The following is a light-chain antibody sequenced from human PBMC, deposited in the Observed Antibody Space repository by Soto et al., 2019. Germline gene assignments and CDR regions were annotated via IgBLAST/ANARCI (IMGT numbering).Light chain of an antibody. J-gene: IGLJ3*02. CDR2: EVS. V-gene: IGLV2-8*01. CDR3: SSYAGSNNWV. Sequence: QSALTQPPSASGSPGQSVTISCTGTSSDVGGYNYVSWYQQQPGKAPKLLSYEVSKRPPGVQDRFSGAKSGNTASLTVSGLQAEDEAYYYCSSYAGSNNWVFGGGTKLTVL. CDR1: SSDVGGYNY.